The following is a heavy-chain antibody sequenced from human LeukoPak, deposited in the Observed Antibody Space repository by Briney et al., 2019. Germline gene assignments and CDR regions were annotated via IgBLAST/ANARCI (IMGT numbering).Heavy chain of an antibody. CDR2: VDYSGST. CDR3: ARVGPWCFDL. Sequence: SETLSLTCTVSGDSVSGISFYWSWIRQPPGKGLEWIGYVDYSGSTNYNPSLKSRVTILVDTSKNQFSLKLSSVTAADTAVYYCARVGPWCFDLWGRGTLVTLSS. J-gene: IGHJ2*01. CDR1: GDSVSGISFY. V-gene: IGHV4-61*01.